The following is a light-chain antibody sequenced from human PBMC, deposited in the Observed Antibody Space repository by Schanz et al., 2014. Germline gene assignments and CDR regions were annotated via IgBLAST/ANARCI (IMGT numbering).Light chain of an antibody. CDR3: QQTYSVPWA. Sequence: IVLTQSPGTLSLSPGERATLSCRASQSVSSNSLAWYQQTPGQAPRLLIYGASNRATGIATRFSGSGSGTEFTLTISSLQPEDFATYYCQQTYSVPWAFGQGTRLENK. CDR2: GAS. CDR1: QSVSSNS. V-gene: IGKV3-20*01. J-gene: IGKJ2*01.